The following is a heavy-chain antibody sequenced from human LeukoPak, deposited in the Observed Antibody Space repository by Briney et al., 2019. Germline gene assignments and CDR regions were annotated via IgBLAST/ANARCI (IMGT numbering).Heavy chain of an antibody. CDR3: ARDRVTGTMDV. J-gene: IGHJ6*03. Sequence: KASQTLSLTCAVSGDSISSGGYSWSWVRQPPGKGLEWIGYIYSSGRSYYNPSLQSRVTISVDKSKNQFSLKLSSVTAADTAVYYCARDRVTGTMDVWGKGTTVTVSS. CDR1: GDSISSGGYS. V-gene: IGHV4-30-2*01. D-gene: IGHD1-20*01. CDR2: IYSSGRS.